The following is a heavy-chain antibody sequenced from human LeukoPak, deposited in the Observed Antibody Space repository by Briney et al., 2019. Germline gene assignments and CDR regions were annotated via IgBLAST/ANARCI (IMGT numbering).Heavy chain of an antibody. J-gene: IGHJ4*02. D-gene: IGHD4-23*01. V-gene: IGHV5-51*01. Sequence: GESLKISCKCSGYSFTSYWIGWVRQMPGKGLEWTGIIYPGDSDTRYSPSFQGQVTISADKSISTAYLQWSSLKASDTAIYYCARRLDYGGNSHGYWGQGTLVTVPS. CDR1: GYSFTSYW. CDR3: ARRLDYGGNSHGY. CDR2: IYPGDSDT.